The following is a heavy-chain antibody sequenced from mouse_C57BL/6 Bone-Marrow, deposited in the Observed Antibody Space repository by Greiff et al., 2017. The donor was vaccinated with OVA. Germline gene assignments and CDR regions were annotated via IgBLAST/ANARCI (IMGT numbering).Heavy chain of an antibody. J-gene: IGHJ3*01. V-gene: IGHV1-52*01. CDR3: ARMEYYGSSDGCAY. D-gene: IGHD1-1*01. CDR1: GYTFTSYW. CDR2: IDPSDSET. Sequence: QVQLQQPGAELVRPGSSVTLSCKASGYTFTSYWMHWVKQRPIQGLEWIGNIDPSDSETHYNQKFKDKATLTVDKSSSTAYMQLSSLTSEDSAVYYCARMEYYGSSDGCAYWGQGTLVTVSA.